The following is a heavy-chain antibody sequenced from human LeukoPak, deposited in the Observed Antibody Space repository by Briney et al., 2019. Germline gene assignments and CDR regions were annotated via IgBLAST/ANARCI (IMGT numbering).Heavy chain of an antibody. CDR3: ARDPRTLPY. Sequence: GGSLRLSCAASGFTFSNHWMSWVRQAPGRGLEWVANIKQDGGEKYYVDSVKGRFTVSRDNAKNSLYLEMNSLRVEDTAVYYCARDPRTLPYWGQGTLVTVSS. CDR1: GFTFSNHW. CDR2: IKQDGGEK. V-gene: IGHV3-7*01. J-gene: IGHJ4*02.